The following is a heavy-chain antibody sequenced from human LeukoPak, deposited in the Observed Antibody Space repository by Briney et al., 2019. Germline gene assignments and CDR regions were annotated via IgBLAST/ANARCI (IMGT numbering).Heavy chain of an antibody. D-gene: IGHD6-13*01. V-gene: IGHV3-74*01. CDR1: GFTFSRYY. Sequence: PGGSLRLSCAASGFTFSRYYMHWVRQAPGKGLVWVSRINSDGSSTTYADSVKGRFTISRDNAKNTLYLQMNSLKVEDTAVYYCTRVFVGDEYSRSGYWGQGTLVTVSS. J-gene: IGHJ4*02. CDR2: INSDGSST. CDR3: TRVFVGDEYSRSGY.